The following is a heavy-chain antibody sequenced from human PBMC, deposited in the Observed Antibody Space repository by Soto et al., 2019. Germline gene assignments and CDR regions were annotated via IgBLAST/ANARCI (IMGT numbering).Heavy chain of an antibody. Sequence: QIQLQQWGAGPLRHLETLSLTCGESGGSFSGYYWAWIRQSPGKGLEWIGEINDRGSINYNQSLKSRVSISVDTSKNHYSLHLRSVTAADTAVYYCARESHDILTGPPWVWYFDLWGRGTLVT. CDR1: GGSFSGYY. CDR3: ARESHDILTGPPWVWYFDL. D-gene: IGHD3-9*01. V-gene: IGHV4-34*01. J-gene: IGHJ2*01. CDR2: INDRGSI.